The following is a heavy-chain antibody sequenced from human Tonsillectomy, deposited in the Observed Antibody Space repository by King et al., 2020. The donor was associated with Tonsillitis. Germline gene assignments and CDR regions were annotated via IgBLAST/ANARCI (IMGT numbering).Heavy chain of an antibody. J-gene: IGHJ2*01. Sequence: VQLQESGPGLVKPSETLSLTCTVSGGSISSYYWSWIRQPPGKGLEWIGYIYYSGSTNYNPSLKSRVTISVDTSKNQFSLKLSSVTAADTAVYYCARAEWYFDLWGRGTLVTVSS. CDR1: GGSISSYY. CDR3: ARAEWYFDL. V-gene: IGHV4-59*01. D-gene: IGHD6-19*01. CDR2: IYYSGST.